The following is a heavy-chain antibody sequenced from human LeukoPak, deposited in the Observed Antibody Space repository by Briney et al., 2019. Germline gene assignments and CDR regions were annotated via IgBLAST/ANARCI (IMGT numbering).Heavy chain of an antibody. D-gene: IGHD4-17*01. CDR3: AKMVHGDQYYFDY. J-gene: IGHJ4*02. CDR2: ISGSGGST. V-gene: IGHV3-23*01. Sequence: PGGSLRLSCAASGFTFSSYAMSWVRQAPGKGLEWGSAISGSGGSTYYADSVKGRFTISRDNSKNTLYLQMNSLRAEDTAVYYCAKMVHGDQYYFDYWGQGTLVTVSS. CDR1: GFTFSSYA.